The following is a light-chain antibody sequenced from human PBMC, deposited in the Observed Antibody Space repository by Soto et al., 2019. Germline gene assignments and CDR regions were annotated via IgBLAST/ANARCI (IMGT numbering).Light chain of an antibody. V-gene: IGKV3-11*01. CDR2: DAS. CDR3: QQRSSWPT. Sequence: VLTQSPATLSLSLGERATLSCRASQSVSSQLAWYQQKPGQAPRLFIYDASKRATGVPGRFSGSGSGTDFTLTISSLEPDDVAVYYCQQRSSWPTFGQGTRVEIK. CDR1: QSVSSQ. J-gene: IGKJ1*01.